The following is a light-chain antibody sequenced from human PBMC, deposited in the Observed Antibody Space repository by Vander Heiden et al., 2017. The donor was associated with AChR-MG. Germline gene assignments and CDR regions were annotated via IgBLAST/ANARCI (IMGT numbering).Light chain of an antibody. CDR3: QQSTSIPLT. J-gene: IGKJ4*01. Sequence: IQMTQSPSSLPASVGDTVTITCRASQTINSHLNWYEQKPGEAPNLLIYDASSLQRGVPSRFSGSGSGTDFTLTISSLQPEDFATYYCQQSTSIPLTFGGGTKVEI. CDR2: DAS. V-gene: IGKV1-39*01. CDR1: QTINSH.